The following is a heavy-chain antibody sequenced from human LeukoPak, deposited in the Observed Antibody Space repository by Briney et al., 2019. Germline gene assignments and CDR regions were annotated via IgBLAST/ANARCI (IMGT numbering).Heavy chain of an antibody. Sequence: TSETLSLTCTVSGGSISSYYWSWIRQPPGKGLEWIGYIYYSGSTSYNTSLKSRVSISVDTSKNQCSLKLSSVTAADTAVYYCARGGYSSGWDTKWFDPWGQGTLVTVSS. D-gene: IGHD6-19*01. V-gene: IGHV4-59*01. CDR2: IYYSGST. J-gene: IGHJ5*02. CDR3: ARGGYSSGWDTKWFDP. CDR1: GGSISSYY.